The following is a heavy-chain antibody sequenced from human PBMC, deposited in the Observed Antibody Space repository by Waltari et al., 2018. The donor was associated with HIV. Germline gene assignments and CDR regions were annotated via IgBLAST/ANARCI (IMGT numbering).Heavy chain of an antibody. CDR2: IYTSGST. V-gene: IGHV4-61*02. CDR1: GGSISSGSYY. J-gene: IGHJ6*02. D-gene: IGHD5-18*01. CDR3: ARDGYSYEYYYYYGMDV. Sequence: QVQLQESGPGLVKPSQTLSLTCTVSGGSISSGSYYWSWIRQPAGKGLEWIGRIYTSGSTNYNPTLKSRVTISVDTSKNQFSLKLSSVTAADTAVYYCARDGYSYEYYYYYGMDVWGQGTTVTVSS.